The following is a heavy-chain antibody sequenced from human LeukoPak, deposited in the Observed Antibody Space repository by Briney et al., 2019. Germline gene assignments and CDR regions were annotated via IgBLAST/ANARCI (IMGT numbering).Heavy chain of an antibody. V-gene: IGHV3-21*01. D-gene: IGHD3-3*01. J-gene: IGHJ4*02. CDR1: GFTFSSYS. CDR2: ISSSSSYI. CDR3: ARGGPYTIFGVVSSDY. Sequence: GGSLRLSCAASGFTFSSYSMNWVRQAPGKGLEWVSSISSSSSYIYYADSVKGRFTISRDNAKNSLYLQMNSLRAEDTAVHYCARGGPYTIFGVVSSDYWGQGTLVTVSS.